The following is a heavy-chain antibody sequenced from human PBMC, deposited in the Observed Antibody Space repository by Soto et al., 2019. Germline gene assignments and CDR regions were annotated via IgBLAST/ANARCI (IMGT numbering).Heavy chain of an antibody. CDR3: ARGAVLLSYFDY. V-gene: IGHV1-69*02. CDR2: IIPILGIA. D-gene: IGHD3-10*01. J-gene: IGHJ4*02. CDR1: GGTFSSYT. Sequence: QVQLVQSGAEVKKPGSSVKVSCKASGGTFSSYTISWVRQAPGQGLEWMGRIIPILGIANYAQKFQGRVTITADKSTSTAYMELSSLRSEDTAVYYCARGAVLLSYFDYWGQGTLVTVSS.